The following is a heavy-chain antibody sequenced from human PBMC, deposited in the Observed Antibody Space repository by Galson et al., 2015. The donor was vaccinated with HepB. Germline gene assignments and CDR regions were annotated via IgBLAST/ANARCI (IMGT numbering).Heavy chain of an antibody. J-gene: IGHJ4*02. D-gene: IGHD6-19*01. CDR2: ISYDGSNK. Sequence: SLRLSCAASGFTFSNYGMHWVRQAPGKGLEWVAVISYDGSNKYYADSVKGRFTISRDNSKNKLYLQMHSLRAEDTALYYCAKDPYLYSALAGTMAGFDYWGQGTLVTVSS. V-gene: IGHV3-30*18. CDR3: AKDPYLYSALAGTMAGFDY. CDR1: GFTFSNYG.